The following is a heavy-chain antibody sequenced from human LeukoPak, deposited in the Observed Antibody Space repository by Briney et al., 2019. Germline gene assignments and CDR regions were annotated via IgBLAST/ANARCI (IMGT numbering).Heavy chain of an antibody. J-gene: IGHJ1*01. V-gene: IGHV1-69*13. D-gene: IGHD6-13*01. CDR2: IIPIFGTA. CDR3: ARVGIAAAGSNAPIQH. Sequence: SVKVSCTASGGTFSSYAISWVRQAPGQGLEWMGGIIPIFGTANYAQNFQGRVTITADESTSTAYMELSRLRSEDTAVYYCARVGIAAAGSNAPIQHWGQGTLVTVSS. CDR1: GGTFSSYA.